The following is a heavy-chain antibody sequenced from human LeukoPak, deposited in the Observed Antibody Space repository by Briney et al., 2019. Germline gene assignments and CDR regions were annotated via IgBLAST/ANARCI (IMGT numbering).Heavy chain of an antibody. CDR3: AKDPSLTYCSSTSCFEDFDY. CDR2: ISGSGGST. CDR1: GFTFSSYA. V-gene: IGHV3-23*01. Sequence: GGSLRLSCAASGFTFSSYAMSWVRQAPGKGLEWVSAISGSGGSTYYADSVKGRFTISRDNSKNTLYLQMNSLRAEDTAVYYCAKDPSLTYCSSTSCFEDFDYWGQGTQVTVSS. D-gene: IGHD2-2*01. J-gene: IGHJ4*02.